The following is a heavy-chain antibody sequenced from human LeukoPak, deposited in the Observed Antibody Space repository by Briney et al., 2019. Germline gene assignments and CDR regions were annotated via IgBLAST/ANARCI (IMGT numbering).Heavy chain of an antibody. V-gene: IGHV3-21*01. CDR1: GFTFSSYS. CDR2: ISSSSSYI. J-gene: IGHJ4*02. Sequence: PGGSLRLSCAASGFTFSSYSMNWVRQAPGKGLEWVSSISSSSSYIYYADSVKGRFTISRDNAKNSLYLQMNSLRAEDTAVYYCARIRIVGATKSSFDYWGQGTLVTVSS. CDR3: ARIRIVGATKSSFDY. D-gene: IGHD1-26*01.